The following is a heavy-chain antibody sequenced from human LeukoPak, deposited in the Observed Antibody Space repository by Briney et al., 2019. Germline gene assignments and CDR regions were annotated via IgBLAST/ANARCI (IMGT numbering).Heavy chain of an antibody. D-gene: IGHD1/OR15-1a*01. CDR1: GFTFRSYA. V-gene: IGHV3-7*01. J-gene: IGHJ4*02. CDR2: IKQDGSEK. Sequence: GGSLRLSCAASGFTFRSYAMSWVRQAPGKGLEWVANIKQDGSEKYYVDSVKGRFTISRDNAKNSLYLQMNSLRAEDTAVYYCARDQTNWNNLDYWGQGTLVTVSS. CDR3: ARDQTNWNNLDY.